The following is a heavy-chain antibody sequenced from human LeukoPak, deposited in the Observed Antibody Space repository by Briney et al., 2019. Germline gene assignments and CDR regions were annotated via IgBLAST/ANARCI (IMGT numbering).Heavy chain of an antibody. CDR1: GGSVTSGGFY. V-gene: IGHV4-39*01. CDR2: IYYTGST. J-gene: IGHJ5*02. Sequence: SETLSLTCTVSGGSVTSGGFYWGWLRQPPGKGPEWIATIYYTGSTYYNPSLNSRVTVSIGTSKNQSSLRLTSVTATDTAVYHCARHSGSGSLSRPFDPWGQGTLVTVSS. CDR3: ARHSGSGSLSRPFDP. D-gene: IGHD3-10*01.